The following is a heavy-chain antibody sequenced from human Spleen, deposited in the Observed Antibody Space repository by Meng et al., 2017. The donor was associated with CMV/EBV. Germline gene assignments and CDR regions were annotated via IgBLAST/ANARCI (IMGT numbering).Heavy chain of an antibody. Sequence: GESLKISCAASGFTFSDYGKHWVRQAPGKGLEWVAFIRYDGINRYYADSVKGRFTISRDNSKNTLYLQVNCLIPEDTAVYYCAKDSGYYDTSGFWGYFDSWGQGTLVTVSS. CDR3: AKDSGYYDTSGFWGYFDS. CDR2: IRYDGINR. D-gene: IGHD3-22*01. J-gene: IGHJ4*02. CDR1: GFTFSDYG. V-gene: IGHV3-30*02.